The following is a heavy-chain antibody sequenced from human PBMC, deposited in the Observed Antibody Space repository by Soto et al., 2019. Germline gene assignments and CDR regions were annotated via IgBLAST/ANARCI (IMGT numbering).Heavy chain of an antibody. Sequence: ASVKVSCKASGGTFSSYAISWVRQAPGQGLEWMGGIIPIFGTANYAQKFQGRVTITADESTSTAYMELSSLRSEDTAVYYCARDRFGDGYNRFGNSTLEGRVVVGSSTMMDFPNPLQPLPWG. V-gene: IGHV1-69*13. J-gene: IGHJ5*02. CDR1: GGTFSSYA. D-gene: IGHD3-22*01. CDR2: IIPIFGTA. CDR3: ARDRFGDGYNRFGNSTLEGRVVVGSSTMMDFPNPLQPLP.